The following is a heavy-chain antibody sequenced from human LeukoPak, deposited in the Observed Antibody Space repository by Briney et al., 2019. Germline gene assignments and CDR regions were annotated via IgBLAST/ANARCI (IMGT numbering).Heavy chain of an antibody. CDR1: GGSISSGDYY. CDR3: ARVVVVGIAFFDY. V-gene: IGHV4-30-4*08. CDR2: IYYSRST. D-gene: IGHD2-2*01. Sequence: SETLSLTCTVSGGSISSGDYYWSWIRQPPGKGLEWIGYIYYSRSTYYNPSLKSRVTISVDTSKNQFSLKLSSVTAADTAVYYCARVVVVGIAFFDYWGQGTLVTVSS. J-gene: IGHJ4*02.